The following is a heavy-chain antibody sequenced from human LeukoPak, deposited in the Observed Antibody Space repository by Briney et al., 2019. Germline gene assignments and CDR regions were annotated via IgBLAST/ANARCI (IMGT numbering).Heavy chain of an antibody. D-gene: IGHD4-17*01. J-gene: IGHJ4*02. Sequence: GSSVTVSCKASGGTFSSYAISWVRQAPGQGLEWMGRIIPILGIANYAQKFQGRVTITADKSRSTAYMELSSLRSEDTAVYYCARDTSYGDPEGPTRGQGTLVTVSS. CDR3: ARDTSYGDPEGPT. V-gene: IGHV1-69*04. CDR2: IIPILGIA. CDR1: GGTFSSYA.